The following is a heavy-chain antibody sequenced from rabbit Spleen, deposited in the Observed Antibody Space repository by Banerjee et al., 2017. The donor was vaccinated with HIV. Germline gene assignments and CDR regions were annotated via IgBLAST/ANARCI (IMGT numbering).Heavy chain of an antibody. CDR3: ARDVDSNNWGDWDL. V-gene: IGHV1S45*01. CDR1: GFSFSGSYY. CDR2: IYTGSGGNT. Sequence: QGQLLESGGGLVQPEGSLTLTCTASGFSFSGSYYMCWVRQAPGKGLEWIACIYTGSGGNTAYATWAKGRFTISKTSSTTVTLQMTSLTVADTATYFCARDVDSNNWGDWDLWGPGTLVTVS. D-gene: IGHD4-1*01. J-gene: IGHJ6*01.